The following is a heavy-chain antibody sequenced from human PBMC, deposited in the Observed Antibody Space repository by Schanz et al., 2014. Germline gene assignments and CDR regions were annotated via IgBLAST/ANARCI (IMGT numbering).Heavy chain of an antibody. CDR3: VRDERISSGVWFDP. CDR1: GFTFKSYW. J-gene: IGHJ5*02. Sequence: EVQLVESGGGLVKPGGSLRLSCAASGFTFKSYWMHWVRQAPGKGLSWVSRIDGEGGDTRYADSVKGRFTVFRDNARNMVFLQMNSLRVDDTGVYYCVRDERISSGVWFDPWGQGTLVTVSS. D-gene: IGHD6-19*01. CDR2: IDGEGGDT. V-gene: IGHV3-74*01.